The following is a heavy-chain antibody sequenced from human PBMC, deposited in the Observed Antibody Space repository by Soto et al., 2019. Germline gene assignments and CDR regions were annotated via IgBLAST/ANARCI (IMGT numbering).Heavy chain of an antibody. CDR3: ARVRSPKPSHWYFDL. Sequence: PSESLGITCTFSDGSISSYYWSWIRQPPGKGLEWIGYIYYSGSTNYNPSLKSRVTISVDTSKNQFSLKLSSVTAADTAVYYCARVRSPKPSHWYFDLWGRGTMVTVSS. V-gene: IGHV4-59*01. J-gene: IGHJ2*01. CDR1: DGSISSYY. CDR2: IYYSGST.